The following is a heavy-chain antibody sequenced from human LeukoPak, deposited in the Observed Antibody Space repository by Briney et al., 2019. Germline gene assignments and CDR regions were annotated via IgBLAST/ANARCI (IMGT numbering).Heavy chain of an antibody. CDR2: INPNSGGT. V-gene: IGHV1-2*02. CDR3: ERDPVTSVYYYYYMDI. D-gene: IGHD4-17*01. CDR1: GYTFTGYY. J-gene: IGHJ6*03. Sequence: ASVKVSCKASGYTFTGYYIHWVRQAPGQGLEWMGWINPNSGGTNYAQKFQGRVTMTRDTSISTAYMELSRLRSDDTAVYYCERDPVTSVYYYYYMDIWGKGTTVTISS.